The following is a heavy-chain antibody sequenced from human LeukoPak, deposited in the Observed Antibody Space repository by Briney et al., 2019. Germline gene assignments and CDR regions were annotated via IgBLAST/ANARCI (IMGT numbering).Heavy chain of an antibody. D-gene: IGHD6-19*01. J-gene: IGHJ4*02. Sequence: GASVKVSRKASGSTFTNYGISWLRQPPGQGIEWMGWTGVDNGDTNYAQKLQDRVAMTTDTSTTTAYIELRSLRSDDTAIYYCARDWAGSSHNVTDHWGQGTLLTVSS. CDR1: GSTFTNYG. CDR2: TGVDNGDT. CDR3: ARDWAGSSHNVTDH. V-gene: IGHV1-18*01.